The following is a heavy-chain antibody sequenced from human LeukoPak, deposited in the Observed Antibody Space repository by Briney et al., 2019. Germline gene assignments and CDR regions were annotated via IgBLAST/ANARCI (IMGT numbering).Heavy chain of an antibody. V-gene: IGHV4-59*01. CDR1: GGSISSNY. CDR3: ARVGYDILTGYYKLNAFDI. CDR2: IYYSGNT. Sequence: SETLSLTCTVSGGSISSNYWSRIRQPPGKGLEWIGYIYYSGNTGYSPSLKSRVTISVDTSKKQFSLKLRSVTAADTAVYYCARVGYDILTGYYKLNAFDIWGQGTMVTVSS. J-gene: IGHJ3*02. D-gene: IGHD3-9*01.